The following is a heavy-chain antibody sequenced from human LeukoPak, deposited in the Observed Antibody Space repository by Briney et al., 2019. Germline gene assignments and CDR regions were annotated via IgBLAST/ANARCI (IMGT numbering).Heavy chain of an antibody. CDR1: GVRLNNFA. CDR3: TKDSQGSYGGFWYGTYGRDV. V-gene: IGHV3-23*01. Sequence: GGSLRLSCVASGVRLNNFAMTWVREAPGKGLGWGSPISDYEHDADSVRGRFAISRDNSRKTVFLQMNRLTPEDAATYYCTKDSQGSYGGFWYGTYGRDVWGHGTTVTVSS. CDR2: ISDYE. D-gene: IGHD3-16*01. J-gene: IGHJ6*02.